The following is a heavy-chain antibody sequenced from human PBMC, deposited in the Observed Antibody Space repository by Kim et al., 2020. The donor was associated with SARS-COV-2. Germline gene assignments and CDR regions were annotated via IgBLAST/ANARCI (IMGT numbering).Heavy chain of an antibody. J-gene: IGHJ6*02. Sequence: GGSLRLSCAASGFTFSSYGMHWVRQAPGKGLEWVAVIWYDGSNKYYADSVKGRFTISRDNSKNTLYLQMNSLRAEDTAVYYCARDPRDTYDFWSGYYMDYDSGMDVWGQGTTVTVSS. CDR1: GFTFSSYG. D-gene: IGHD3-3*01. V-gene: IGHV3-33*01. CDR3: ARDPRDTYDFWSGYYMDYDSGMDV. CDR2: IWYDGSNK.